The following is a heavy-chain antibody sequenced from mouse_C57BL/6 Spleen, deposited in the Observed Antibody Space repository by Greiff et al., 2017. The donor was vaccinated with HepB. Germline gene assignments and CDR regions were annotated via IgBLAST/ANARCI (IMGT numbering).Heavy chain of an antibody. V-gene: IGHV5-17*01. J-gene: IGHJ2*01. D-gene: IGHD1-1*01. CDR1: GFTFSDYG. Sequence: DVQLVESGGGLVKPGGSLKLSCAASGFTFSDYGMHWVRQAPERGLEWVAYISSGSSTIYYADTVKGRFTISRDNAKNTLFLQMTSLRSEDTAMYYCAREGYYYGSDYWGQGTTLTVSS. CDR3: AREGYYYGSDY. CDR2: ISSGSSTI.